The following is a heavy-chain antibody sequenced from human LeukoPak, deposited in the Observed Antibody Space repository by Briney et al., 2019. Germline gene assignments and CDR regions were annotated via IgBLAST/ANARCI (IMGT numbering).Heavy chain of an antibody. V-gene: IGHV3-7*01. Sequence: PGGSLRLSCAASGFTFSRYWMSWVRQAPGKGLEWVANIKEDGSEKYYVDSVKGRFTISRDNAKNSLYLQMNSLRAEDTAVYYCARDMTTGFGWFDPWGQGTLVTVSS. CDR3: ARDMTTGFGWFDP. J-gene: IGHJ5*02. D-gene: IGHD4-11*01. CDR2: IKEDGSEK. CDR1: GFTFSRYW.